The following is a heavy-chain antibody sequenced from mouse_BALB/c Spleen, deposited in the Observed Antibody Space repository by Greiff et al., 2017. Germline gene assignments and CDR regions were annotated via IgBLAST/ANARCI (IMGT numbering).Heavy chain of an antibody. CDR2: INPSNGGT. CDR1: GYTFTSYY. CDR3: TRPVWRSYAMDY. D-gene: IGHD2-10*02. J-gene: IGHJ4*01. Sequence: QVQLQQPGAELVKPGASVKLSCKASGYTFTSYYMYWVKQRPGQGLEWIGGINPSNGGTNYNEKFKSKATLTVDKSSSTAYMQHSSLTSEESAVYYCTRPVWRSYAMDYWGQGTSVTVSS. V-gene: IGHV1S81*02.